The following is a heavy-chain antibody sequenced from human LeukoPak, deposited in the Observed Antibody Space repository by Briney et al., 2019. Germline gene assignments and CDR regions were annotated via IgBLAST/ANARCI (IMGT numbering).Heavy chain of an antibody. CDR1: GFTFSSYS. D-gene: IGHD5-18*01. V-gene: IGHV3-21*01. CDR3: ARGVDTAMVIPFGY. Sequence: PGGSLRLSCAASGFTFSSYSMNWVRQAPGKGLEWVSSISSSSSYIYYADSVKGRFTISRDNAKNSLFLQMNSLRAEDTAVYYCARGVDTAMVIPFGYWGQGTLVTVSS. J-gene: IGHJ4*02. CDR2: ISSSSSYI.